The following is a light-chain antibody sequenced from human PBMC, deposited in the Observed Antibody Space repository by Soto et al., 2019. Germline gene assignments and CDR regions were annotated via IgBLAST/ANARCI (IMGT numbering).Light chain of an antibody. Sequence: EIVMTQSPVTLSLSPGERATLSCRSSQSVSSNLAWYQQKPGQAPRLLIYGASTRATGIPGRFSGSGSGTEFTLTISSLQSEDFEVYYGQQYNNWPPWTFGQGTKVEIK. J-gene: IGKJ1*01. CDR1: QSVSSN. CDR3: QQYNNWPPWT. CDR2: GAS. V-gene: IGKV3-15*01.